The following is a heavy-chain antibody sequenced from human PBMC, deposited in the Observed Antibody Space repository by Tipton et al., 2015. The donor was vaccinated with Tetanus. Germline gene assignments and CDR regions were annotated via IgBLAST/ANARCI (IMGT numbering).Heavy chain of an antibody. Sequence: TLSLTCTVSGGSMDGFYWSWIRQSAGKGLEWVGRVYRSGVTTYNPSLKSRVTMSVDTSRNQFSLNLTSVTAADTAVYYCARHLTYTYTSRYFDYWGLGTLVTVSS. V-gene: IGHV4-4*07. CDR3: ARHLTYTYTSRYFDY. J-gene: IGHJ4*02. CDR2: VYRSGVT. CDR1: GGSMDGFY. D-gene: IGHD5-18*01.